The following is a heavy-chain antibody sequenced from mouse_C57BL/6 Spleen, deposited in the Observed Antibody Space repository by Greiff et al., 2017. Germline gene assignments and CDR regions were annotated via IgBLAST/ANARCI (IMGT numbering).Heavy chain of an antibody. CDR2: INPGSGGT. CDR1: GYAFTNYL. CDR3: ARGGYDGYYFDY. V-gene: IGHV1-54*01. J-gene: IGHJ2*01. Sequence: VQLQQSGAELVRPGTSVKVSCKASGYAFTNYLIEWVKQRPGQGLEWIGVINPGSGGTNYNEKFKGKATLTADKSSSTAYMQLSSLTSEDSAVYFCARGGYDGYYFDYWGKGTTLTVSS. D-gene: IGHD2-3*01.